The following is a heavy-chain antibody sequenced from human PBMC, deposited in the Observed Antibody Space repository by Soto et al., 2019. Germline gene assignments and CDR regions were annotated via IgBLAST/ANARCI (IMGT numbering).Heavy chain of an antibody. J-gene: IGHJ4*02. V-gene: IGHV5-51*01. CDR2: MYPGDSDT. CDR1: GYDFSTNW. Sequence: PGESVKSSCRGAGYDFSTNWCGWVLQLPWRGLEWVGIMYPGDSDTRLHPSLQGHVTLSADVTVSTAFLQWRTLKTSDSGMYFCARLPRDCNKTSCYYADHWGQGTSVTVSS. D-gene: IGHD3-22*01. CDR3: ARLPRDCNKTSCYYADH.